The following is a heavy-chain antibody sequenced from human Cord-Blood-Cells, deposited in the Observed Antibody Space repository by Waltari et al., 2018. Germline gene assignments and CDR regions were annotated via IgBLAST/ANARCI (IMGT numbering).Heavy chain of an antibody. D-gene: IGHD2-2*01. CDR2: IKQDGSEK. CDR1: GFTFSSYW. CDR3: AREDSIGYCSSTSCPPYYYYGMDV. Sequence: EVQLVESGGGLVQPGGSLRLSCAASGFTFSSYWMSWVRQAPGQGRGGVANIKQDGSEKYYVDSVKGRCTISRDNAKNSLYLQMNSLRAEDTAVYYCAREDSIGYCSSTSCPPYYYYGMDVWGQGTTVTVSS. J-gene: IGHJ6*02. V-gene: IGHV3-7*01.